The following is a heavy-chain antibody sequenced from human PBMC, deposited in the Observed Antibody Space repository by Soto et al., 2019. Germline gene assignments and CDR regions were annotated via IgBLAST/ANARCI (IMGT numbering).Heavy chain of an antibody. CDR3: ARESTPWTTVVMQKSH. CDR2: IWYDGSNK. D-gene: IGHD4-17*01. J-gene: IGHJ4*02. CDR1: GFTFSSYG. V-gene: IGHV3-33*01. Sequence: HPGGSLRLSCAASGFTFSSYGMHWVRQAPGKGLEWVAVIWYDGSNKYYADSVKGRFTISRDNSKNTLYLQMNSLRAEDTAVYYCARESTPWTTVVMQKSHWGQGTLVTVSS.